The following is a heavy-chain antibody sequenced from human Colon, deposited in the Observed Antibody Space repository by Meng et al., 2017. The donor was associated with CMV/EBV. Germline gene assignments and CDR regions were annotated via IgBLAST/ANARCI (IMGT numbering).Heavy chain of an antibody. Sequence: WWGRVRQWGGKRLEWIGEISDDSVTHYEASLKTGATISQDRSQDQLSLMLSTMTDADTATYFCATNKDYRNDYWGQGTLVTVSS. D-gene: IGHD4-11*01. CDR2: ISDDSVT. CDR1: W. J-gene: IGHJ4*02. CDR3: ATNKDYRNDY. V-gene: IGHV4-4*01.